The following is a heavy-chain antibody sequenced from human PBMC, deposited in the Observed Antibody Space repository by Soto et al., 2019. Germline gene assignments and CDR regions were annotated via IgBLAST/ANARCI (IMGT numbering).Heavy chain of an antibody. J-gene: IGHJ4*02. D-gene: IGHD5-18*01. Sequence: ASVKVSCKVSGYTLTALSMHCVRQAPAKGLEWIGGFDHEDGETIYAQKFQGRVTMTEDTSTDTAYMELSSLRSEDTAVYYCATHLLLYSYDPTDWGQGTLLTVSS. CDR3: ATHLLLYSYDPTD. V-gene: IGHV1-24*01. CDR1: GYTLTALS. CDR2: FDHEDGET.